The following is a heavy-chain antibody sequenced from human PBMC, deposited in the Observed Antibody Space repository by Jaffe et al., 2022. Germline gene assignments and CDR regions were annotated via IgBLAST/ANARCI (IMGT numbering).Heavy chain of an antibody. CDR3: ARVNVNVLTGYHFDY. CDR1: GFTFSDHY. J-gene: IGHJ4*02. Sequence: EVQLVESGGGLVQPGGSLRLSCAASGFTFSDHYMDWVRQAPGKGLEWVGRTRNKANSYTTEYAASVKGRFTISRDESKNSLYLHMNSLKTEDTAVYYCARVNVNVLTGYHFDYWGQGTLVTASS. V-gene: IGHV3-72*01. CDR2: TRNKANSYTT. D-gene: IGHD3-9*01.